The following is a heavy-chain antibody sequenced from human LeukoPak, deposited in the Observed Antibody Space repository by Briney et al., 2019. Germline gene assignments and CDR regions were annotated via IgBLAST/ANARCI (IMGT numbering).Heavy chain of an antibody. CDR2: IYYSGST. CDR1: GGSISSYY. V-gene: IGHV4-4*08. Sequence: SETLSLTCTVSGGSISSYYWSWIRQPPGKGLEWIGYIYYSGSTNYNPSLKSRVTISVDTSKNQFSLKLSSVTAADTAVYYCARDRGWFDPWGRGTLVTVSS. J-gene: IGHJ5*02. CDR3: ARDRGWFDP.